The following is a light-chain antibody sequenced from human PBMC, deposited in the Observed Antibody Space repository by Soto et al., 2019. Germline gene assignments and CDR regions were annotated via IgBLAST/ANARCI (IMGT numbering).Light chain of an antibody. J-gene: IGLJ3*02. CDR3: CSYTTINTWV. Sequence: QSALTQPPSVSGSPEQSVTISCTGTSSDITTYNRVSWYQQPPGTAPKLIIFEVRKRPSGVPDRFSGSKSGNTASLTISGLQAEDEADYYCCSYTTINTWVFGGGTKLTVL. V-gene: IGLV2-18*02. CDR2: EVR. CDR1: SSDITTYNR.